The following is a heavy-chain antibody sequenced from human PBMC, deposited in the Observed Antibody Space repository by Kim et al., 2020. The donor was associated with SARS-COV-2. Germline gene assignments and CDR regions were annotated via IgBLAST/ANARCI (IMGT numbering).Heavy chain of an antibody. Sequence: GGSLRRSCAASGFTFSSYWMHWVRQAPGKGLVWVSRINSDGSSTNYAGSVKGRFTISRDNAKNTLYLQMNSLRAEDTAVFYCARVGSPAGAFDIWGQGTMVTVSS. CDR3: ARVGSPAGAFDI. D-gene: IGHD1-26*01. CDR1: GFTFSSYW. V-gene: IGHV3-74*01. J-gene: IGHJ3*02. CDR2: INSDGSST.